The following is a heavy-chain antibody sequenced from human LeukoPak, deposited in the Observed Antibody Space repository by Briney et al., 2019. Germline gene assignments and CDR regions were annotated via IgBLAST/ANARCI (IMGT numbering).Heavy chain of an antibody. CDR1: GSRFTSYW. Sequence: GASLQISCQGSGSRFTSYWIGWVRQVPGKGLEWIGIIYPGDSDTRYSPSFQGQVTISADKSISTAYLQWSSLKASDTAMYYCARPPDSSSSVVGYWGQGTLVTVSS. CDR3: ARPPDSSSSVVGY. V-gene: IGHV5-51*01. J-gene: IGHJ4*02. D-gene: IGHD6-6*01. CDR2: IYPGDSDT.